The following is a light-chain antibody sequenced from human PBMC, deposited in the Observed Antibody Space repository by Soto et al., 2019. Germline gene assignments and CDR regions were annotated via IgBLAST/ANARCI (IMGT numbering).Light chain of an antibody. CDR1: QDISVW. J-gene: IGKJ3*01. CDR2: AAS. V-gene: IGKV1D-12*01. Sequence: DIQMTQSPSSVSASVGDRVTITCRAMQDISVWLAWYQQKPGKAPKLLIYAASNLQTGVPSRFSGSGSGTDFTLSIHSLQPEDFATYYCQQANSFPRTFGPGTKVDIK. CDR3: QQANSFPRT.